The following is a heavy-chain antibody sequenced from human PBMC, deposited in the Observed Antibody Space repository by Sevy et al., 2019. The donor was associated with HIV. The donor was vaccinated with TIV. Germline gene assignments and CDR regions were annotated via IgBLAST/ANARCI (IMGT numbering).Heavy chain of an antibody. CDR2: INHSGST. CDR1: GGSFSGYY. J-gene: IGHJ6*02. D-gene: IGHD4-17*01. V-gene: IGHV4-34*01. CDR3: ARGVPKGTTVTTERRDYYGIDV. Sequence: SETLSLTCAVYGGSFSGYYWSWIRQPPGKGLEWIGEINHSGSTNYNPSLKSRVTISVDTSKNQFSLKLSSVTAADTAVYYCARGVPKGTTVTTERRDYYGIDVRGQGTTVTVSS.